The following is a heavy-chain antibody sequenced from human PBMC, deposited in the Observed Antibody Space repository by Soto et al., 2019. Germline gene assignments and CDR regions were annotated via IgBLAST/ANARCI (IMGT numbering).Heavy chain of an antibody. Sequence: QVQLVQSGAEVRKPGSSVKVSCKDSEGTFSSYAVSWVRHAPGQGLEWMGGIIPLFGTANYAQKFQGRATIIAGEATSTAYMELSSLRSEDTAVYYCAGASVDTAMITLDLSYWHYSMDVWGQGTTVTVSS. CDR1: EGTFSSYA. CDR3: AGASVDTAMITLDLSYWHYSMDV. J-gene: IGHJ6*02. CDR2: IIPLFGTA. V-gene: IGHV1-69*01. D-gene: IGHD5-18*01.